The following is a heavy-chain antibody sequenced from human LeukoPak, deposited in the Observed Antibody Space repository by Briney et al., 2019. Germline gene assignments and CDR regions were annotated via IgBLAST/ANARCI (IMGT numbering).Heavy chain of an antibody. D-gene: IGHD1-14*01. CDR1: GFTFSSYG. CDR3: APRNRGY. J-gene: IGHJ4*02. V-gene: IGHV3-30*02. CDR2: IRYDGSNR. Sequence: GGSLRLSCAASGFTFSSYGMHWVRQAPGKGLEWVAFIRYDGSNRYYADSVKGRFTISRDNSKNTMYLQMNSLRPEDTAVYYCAPRNRGYWGQGTLVTVSS.